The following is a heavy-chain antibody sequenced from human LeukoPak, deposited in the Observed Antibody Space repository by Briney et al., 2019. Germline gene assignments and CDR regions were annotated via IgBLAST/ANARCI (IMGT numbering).Heavy chain of an antibody. CDR1: GGSISNTNW. V-gene: IGHV4-4*02. D-gene: IGHD2-8*01. Sequence: SETLSLTCGVSGGSISNTNWWSWVRQPPGQGLEWIGAISLSGLTHYNPSLESRVTVSLDKSKNQLSLNLTSVTAADTAVYYCSRENGAFSPFGYWGQGILVTVLS. J-gene: IGHJ4*02. CDR3: SRENGAFSPFGY. CDR2: ISLSGLT.